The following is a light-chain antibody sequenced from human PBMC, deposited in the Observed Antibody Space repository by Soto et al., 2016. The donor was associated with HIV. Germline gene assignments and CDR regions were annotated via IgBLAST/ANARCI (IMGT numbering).Light chain of an antibody. V-gene: IGKV1-8*01. CDR3: QQYYSTPLT. Sequence: IRMTQSPSSFSASTGDRVTITCRASQDINTYLAWYQQKPGQAPNLLISAASALQSGVPSRFSGSGSGTDFTLTINSLQPEDFATYYCQQYYSTPLTFGGGTKVEIK. CDR2: AAS. CDR1: QDINTY. J-gene: IGKJ4*01.